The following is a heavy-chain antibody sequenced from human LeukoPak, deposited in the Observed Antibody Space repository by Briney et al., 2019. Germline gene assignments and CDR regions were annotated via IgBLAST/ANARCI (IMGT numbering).Heavy chain of an antibody. CDR2: ISRSGDDT. Sequence: GGSLRLSCAASGFMFSSYAMSWVRQAPGKGLEWVSVISRSGDDTHYADSVKGRFIISRDNSKNTVYLQMNTLRADDTAVYYGAQGGLPFIGRAERGSFFDCLGQGALVAVRS. CDR1: GFMFSSYA. D-gene: IGHD3-10*01. V-gene: IGHV3-23*01. CDR3: AQGGLPFIGRAERGSFFDC. J-gene: IGHJ4*02.